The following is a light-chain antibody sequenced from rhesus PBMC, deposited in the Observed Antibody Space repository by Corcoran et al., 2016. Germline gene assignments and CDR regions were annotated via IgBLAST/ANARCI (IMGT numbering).Light chain of an antibody. CDR2: KES. J-gene: IGKJ2*01. V-gene: IGKV1-74*01. Sequence: DIQMTQSPSSLSASVGDRVTITCRASENVNNYVNWYQQKPGKDPKLLIYKESTLQSGVPSRFSGSGSGTDYTFTISSLQPEDVATYYCQHCYGTPYSFGPGTKVEIK. CDR3: QHCYGTPYS. CDR1: ENVNNY.